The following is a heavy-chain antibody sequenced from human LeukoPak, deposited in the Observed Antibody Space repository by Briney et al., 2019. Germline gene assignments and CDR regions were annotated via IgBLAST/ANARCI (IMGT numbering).Heavy chain of an antibody. V-gene: IGHV3-23*01. J-gene: IGHJ5*02. CDR1: GFTFSSYA. D-gene: IGHD1-26*01. Sequence: GGSLRLSCAASGFTFSSYAMSWVRQAPGKGLEWVSAISGSGGSTYYADSVNGRFTISRDNSKNTLYLQMNSLRAEDTAVYYCAKRTTPNSGSYYNWFDPWGQGTLVTVSS. CDR3: AKRTTPNSGSYYNWFDP. CDR2: ISGSGGST.